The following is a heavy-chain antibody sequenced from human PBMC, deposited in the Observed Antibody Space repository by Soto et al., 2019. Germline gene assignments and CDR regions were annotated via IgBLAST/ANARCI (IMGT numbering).Heavy chain of an antibody. J-gene: IGHJ6*02. Sequence: QMQLVESGGGVVQPGTSLRLSCAASGFDFSSYGMHWVRQTPGKGLEWVSVLGFDGGGRDYADSVKGRFTISIDNSKKRLYLQLHSLRAGDTALYYCAREPVGRDYAMDVWGQGTTVTVSS. CDR2: LGFDGGGR. V-gene: IGHV3-33*01. CDR1: GFDFSSYG. CDR3: AREPVGRDYAMDV. D-gene: IGHD1-26*01.